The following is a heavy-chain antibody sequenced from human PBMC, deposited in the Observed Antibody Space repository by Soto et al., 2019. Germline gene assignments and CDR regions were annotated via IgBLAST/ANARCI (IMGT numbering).Heavy chain of an antibody. V-gene: IGHV5-51*01. CDR3: ARHIGSFPYYYYAMDV. Sequence: GASVKISCNGSGYTFTDYSIAWVRQLPGKGLAWMGIIYPGDSDTRYSPSFQGHVTITVDKSTSTAYLQWNTLKASDTAMYYCARHIGSFPYYYYAMDVWGQGTTVTVSS. CDR1: GYTFTDYS. D-gene: IGHD2-15*01. CDR2: IYPGDSDT. J-gene: IGHJ6*02.